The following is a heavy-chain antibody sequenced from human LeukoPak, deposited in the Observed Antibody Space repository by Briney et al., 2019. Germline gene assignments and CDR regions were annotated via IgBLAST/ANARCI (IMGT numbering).Heavy chain of an antibody. CDR1: GGSISGSSYY. CDR2: IYFTGNA. D-gene: IGHD5-12*01. CDR3: AGEVARGFRFDY. V-gene: IGHV4-39*01. J-gene: IGHJ4*02. Sequence: SETLSLTCTVSGGSISGSSYYWGWIRQPPGKGLEWIGSIYFTGNAYYNPSLKSRVTISVDTSKNQFSLKLSPVTAADTAVYYCAGEVARGFRFDYWGQGTLVTVSS.